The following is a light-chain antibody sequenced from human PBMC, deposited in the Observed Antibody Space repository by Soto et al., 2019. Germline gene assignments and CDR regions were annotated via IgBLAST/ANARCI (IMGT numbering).Light chain of an antibody. CDR1: SSDVGSYNR. Sequence: QSALTQPPSLSGSPGQSVAISCTGTSSDVGSYNRVAWYQQPPGTAPKLIISEVNNRPSGVPDRFSGSKSGNTASLTISGLQAEDEADYYCSSYTSTNTYVFGTGTKVTVL. J-gene: IGLJ1*01. CDR2: EVN. V-gene: IGLV2-18*02. CDR3: SSYTSTNTYV.